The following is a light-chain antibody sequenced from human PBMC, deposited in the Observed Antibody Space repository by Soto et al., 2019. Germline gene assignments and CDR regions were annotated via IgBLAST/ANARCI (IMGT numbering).Light chain of an antibody. J-gene: IGKJ2*01. CDR1: QGIAPY. Sequence: DVQMTQSPSSLSAFVGDRVTITCRASQGIAPYLAWFQQKPGKAPKLLIYATSTLQSGVPSRFSGSGSGTDFTLTINRLQPEDVGTYYCQQYNSYVYTFGQGTKLEIK. V-gene: IGKV1-27*01. CDR3: QQYNSYVYT. CDR2: ATS.